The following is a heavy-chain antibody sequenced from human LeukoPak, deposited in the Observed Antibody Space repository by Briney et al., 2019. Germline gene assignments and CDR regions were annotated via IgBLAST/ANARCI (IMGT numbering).Heavy chain of an antibody. V-gene: IGHV4-39*01. J-gene: IGHJ4*02. D-gene: IGHD3-22*01. CDR2: IYYSGST. CDR1: GGSISSSSYY. CDR3: ARRDDSSGYHKIFDY. Sequence: SETLSLTCTVSGGSISSSSYYWGWIRQPPGKGLEWIGSIYYSGSTYYNPSLKSRVTISVDTSKNQFYLKLSSLTAADTAVYYCARRDDSSGYHKIFDYWGPGTLLTVSS.